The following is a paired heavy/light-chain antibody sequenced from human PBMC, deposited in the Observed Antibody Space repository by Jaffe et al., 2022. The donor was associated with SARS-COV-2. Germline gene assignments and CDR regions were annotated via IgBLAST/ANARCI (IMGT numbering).Heavy chain of an antibody. CDR2: IYWDDDK. D-gene: IGHD5-12*01. CDR3: AHRHSGNGWNEGVFDY. V-gene: IGHV2-5*02. CDR1: GFSLSTSGVG. Sequence: QITLKESGPTRVKPTQILTLTCTFSGFSLSTSGVGVGWIRQPPGKALEWLVLIYWDDDKRYSPSLKNRLTITKDTSKNQVVLTMTNMDPVDTATYYCAHRHSGNGWNEGVFDYWGQGTLVTVSS. J-gene: IGHJ4*02.
Light chain of an antibody. CDR2: KAS. J-gene: IGKJ2*01. Sequence: DIQMTQSPSTLSASIGDTVTITCRASQSISSWLAWYQQKPGKAPKLVIYKASTLESGVPSRFSGSGSGTEFTLTISSLQPDDFAIYYCQQYYSYGTFGQGTSLEIE. CDR1: QSISSW. CDR3: QQYYSYGT. V-gene: IGKV1-5*03.